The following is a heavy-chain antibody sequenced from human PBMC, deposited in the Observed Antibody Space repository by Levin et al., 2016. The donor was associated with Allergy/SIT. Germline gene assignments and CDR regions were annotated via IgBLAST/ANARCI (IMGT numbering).Heavy chain of an antibody. CDR1: GFTFSGST. CDR3: TRPIDVNVHCGGDCYWVTALDI. J-gene: IGHJ3*02. D-gene: IGHD2-21*02. CDR2: VRTKANSYAT. Sequence: GGSLRLSCAASGFTFSGSTFHWVRQASGKGLEWVGRVRTKANSYATTYAASVKGRFTISRDDSRNTAFLQMNSLKTDDTAVYYCTRPIDVNVHCGGDCYWVTALDIWGQGTKVTVSS. V-gene: IGHV3-73*01.